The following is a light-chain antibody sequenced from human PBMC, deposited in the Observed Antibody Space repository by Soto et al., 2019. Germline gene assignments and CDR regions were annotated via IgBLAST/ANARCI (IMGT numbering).Light chain of an antibody. Sequence: QSALAQPASVSASPEQSITISCTGTRGDIGGYNYVSWYQQHPGKAPKLMIYDVYHRPSGVSNRFSASKSGNTASLTISGLQAEDEADYYCSSYTSSTTLVFGTGTKVTVL. CDR1: RGDIGGYNY. CDR3: SSYTSSTTLV. J-gene: IGLJ1*01. V-gene: IGLV2-14*03. CDR2: DVY.